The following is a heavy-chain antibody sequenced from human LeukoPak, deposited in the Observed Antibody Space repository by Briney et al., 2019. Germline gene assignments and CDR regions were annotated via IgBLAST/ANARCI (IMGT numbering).Heavy chain of an antibody. V-gene: IGHV3-33*01. CDR3: ARGVDYYENSGTIDY. D-gene: IGHD3-22*01. Sequence: GGSLRLSCTASGFIFSDYGMHWVRQPPGKGLEWVAIIWYDDTNKNYADSVKGRFTISRDNSKNTLSLQMNSLRAEDTAVYYCARGVDYYENSGTIDYWGQGTLVTVSS. J-gene: IGHJ4*02. CDR1: GFIFSDYG. CDR2: IWYDDTNK.